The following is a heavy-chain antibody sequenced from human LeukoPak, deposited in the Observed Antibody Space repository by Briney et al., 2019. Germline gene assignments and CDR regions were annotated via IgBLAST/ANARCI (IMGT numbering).Heavy chain of an antibody. J-gene: IGHJ4*02. CDR1: GFTFSSYG. V-gene: IGHV3-33*01. Sequence: GRSLRLSCAASGFTFSSYGMHWVRQAPGKGLEWVAVIWYDGSNKYYADSVKGRFTISRDNSKNTLYLQMNSLRAEDTAVYYCARPPRGSGYSYDYYFDYWGQGTLVTVSS. CDR3: ARPPRGSGYSYDYYFDY. CDR2: IWYDGSNK. D-gene: IGHD5-18*01.